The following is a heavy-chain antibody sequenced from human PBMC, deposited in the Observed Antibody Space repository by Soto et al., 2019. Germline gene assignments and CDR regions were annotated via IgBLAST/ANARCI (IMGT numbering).Heavy chain of an antibody. CDR2: IYYSGST. Sequence: SETLSLTCTVSGGSISSGGYYWSWIRQHPGKGLEWIGYIYYSGSTYYNPSLKSRVTISVDTSENQFSLILSSVTAADMAVYWCARDPVDGYAFFDSWGQGALVTVSS. CDR3: ARDPVDGYAFFDS. V-gene: IGHV4-31*03. CDR1: GGSISSGGYY. D-gene: IGHD5-12*01. J-gene: IGHJ5*02.